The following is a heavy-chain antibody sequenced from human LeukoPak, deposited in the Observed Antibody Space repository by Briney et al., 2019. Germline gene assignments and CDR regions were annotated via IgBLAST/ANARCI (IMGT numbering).Heavy chain of an antibody. Sequence: GESLKISCKGSGYTFTTHWIAWVRQLPGRGLEWMGIFYPGDSDTKYSPSFQGQVTISGDKSISTAHLQWSSLKASDTAMYYCASGMTTSHYYGLGVWGQGTTVTVSS. CDR1: GYTFTTHW. CDR2: FYPGDSDT. V-gene: IGHV5-51*01. CDR3: ASGMTTSHYYGLGV. J-gene: IGHJ6*02. D-gene: IGHD4-17*01.